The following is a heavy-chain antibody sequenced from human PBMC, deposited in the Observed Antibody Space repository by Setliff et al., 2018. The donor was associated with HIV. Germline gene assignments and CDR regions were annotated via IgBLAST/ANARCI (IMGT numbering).Heavy chain of an antibody. CDR1: GFTYNNYW. V-gene: IGHV3-74*01. J-gene: IGHJ4*02. D-gene: IGHD1-1*01. CDR3: ARDLGGKGGH. Sequence: GGSLRLSCVASGFTYNNYWMHWVRQAPGKGLVWVSRIYEHGTITNYADSVKGRFTISRDNAKNTLYLQMNSLRAEDTAVYFCARDLGGKGGHWGQGILVTVSS. CDR2: IYEHGTIT.